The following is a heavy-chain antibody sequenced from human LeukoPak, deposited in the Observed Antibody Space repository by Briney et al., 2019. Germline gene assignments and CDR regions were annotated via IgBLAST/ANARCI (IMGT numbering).Heavy chain of an antibody. Sequence: PGGSLRLSCLASGFAFSAYEMSWVRQAPGKGLEWVSYIAGSDTTTYYADSVKGRFTISRDNAKNSLYLQMNSLRAEDTALYYCTTLGYHLDSWGQGTLVTVSS. CDR2: IAGSDTTT. V-gene: IGHV3-48*03. D-gene: IGHD3-22*01. CDR3: TTLGYHLDS. CDR1: GFAFSAYE. J-gene: IGHJ4*02.